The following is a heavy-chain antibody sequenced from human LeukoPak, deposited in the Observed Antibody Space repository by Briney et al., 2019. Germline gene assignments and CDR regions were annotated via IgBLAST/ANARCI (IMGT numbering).Heavy chain of an antibody. Sequence: PGGSLRLSCAASGFTFSSYSINWVRQAPGKGLEWVSDISSGSNTIYYADSVKGRFTISRDNAKNSLFLQMNSLRAEDTAVYYCARTPSGYETDYYFDYWGQGTLVTVSS. CDR1: GFTFSSYS. J-gene: IGHJ4*02. D-gene: IGHD5-12*01. CDR3: ARTPSGYETDYYFDY. CDR2: ISSGSNTI. V-gene: IGHV3-48*01.